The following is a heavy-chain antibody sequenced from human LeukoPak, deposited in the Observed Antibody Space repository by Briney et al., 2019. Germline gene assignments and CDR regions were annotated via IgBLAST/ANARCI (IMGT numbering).Heavy chain of an antibody. CDR3: ARTTGTAVAGGYYFDY. CDR2: IYFSGGT. J-gene: IGHJ4*02. CDR1: GDSMSSYY. V-gene: IGHV4-4*07. D-gene: IGHD6-19*01. Sequence: PSETLSLTCSVSGDSMSSYYWTWIRQPAGKRLECIGRIYFSGGTRYNPSLKSRVTMSVDASKNQFSLKLSSVTAADTAVYYCARTTGTAVAGGYYFDYWGQGSLVTVSS.